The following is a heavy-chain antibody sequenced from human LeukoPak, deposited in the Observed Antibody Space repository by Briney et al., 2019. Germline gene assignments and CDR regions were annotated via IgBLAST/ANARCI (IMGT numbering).Heavy chain of an antibody. J-gene: IGHJ5*02. CDR3: ARDWEDYYGAGNWFDP. CDR1: GGSISSGSYY. D-gene: IGHD3-10*01. CDR2: IYTSGST. Sequence: SETLSLTCTVSGGSISSGSYYWRWIRQPAGKGLEWIGRIYTSGSTNYNPSLKSRVTISVDTSKNQFSLKLSSVTAADTAVYYCARDWEDYYGAGNWFDPWGQGTLLTVSS. V-gene: IGHV4-61*02.